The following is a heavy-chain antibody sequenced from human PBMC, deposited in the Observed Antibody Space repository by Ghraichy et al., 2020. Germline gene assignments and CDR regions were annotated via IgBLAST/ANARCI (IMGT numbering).Heavy chain of an antibody. D-gene: IGHD3-3*01. CDR2: INHSGST. CDR3: ARGLYDFWSGYYYFDY. J-gene: IGHJ4*02. V-gene: IGHV4-34*01. Sequence: SETLSLTCAVYGGSFSGYYWSWIRQPPGKGLEWIGEINHSGSTNYNPSLKSRVTISVDTSKNQFSLKLSSVTAADTAVYYCARGLYDFWSGYYYFDYWGQGTLVTVSS. CDR1: GGSFSGYY.